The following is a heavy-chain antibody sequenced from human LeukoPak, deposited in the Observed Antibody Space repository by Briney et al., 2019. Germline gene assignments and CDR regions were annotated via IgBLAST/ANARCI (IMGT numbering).Heavy chain of an antibody. Sequence: SETLSLTCTVSGGSVSSGSYYWSWIRQPPGKGLEWIAYIYYSGSTNYIPSLKSRVTISVDTSENQFSLKLSSVTAADTAVYYCARGYCSGGSCYYDYWGQGTLVTVSS. CDR3: ARGYCSGGSCYYDY. D-gene: IGHD2-15*01. J-gene: IGHJ4*02. CDR2: IYYSGST. CDR1: GGSVSSGSYY. V-gene: IGHV4-61*01.